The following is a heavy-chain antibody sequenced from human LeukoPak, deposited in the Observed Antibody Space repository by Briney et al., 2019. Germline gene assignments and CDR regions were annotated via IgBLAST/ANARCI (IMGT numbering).Heavy chain of an antibody. J-gene: IGHJ6*02. CDR2: ITGSGASK. CDR1: GFTFSNYA. CDR3: ARRLVASGTPSGQFYYNVMDV. V-gene: IGHV3-23*01. D-gene: IGHD2-15*01. Sequence: PGGSLRLSCVASGFTFSNYAISWVRLAPGKGLEWVSGITGSGASKFYADSVKGRFTISRDNSRSTLYLRMDSLRDEDTAIYYCARRLVASGTPSGQFYYNVMDVWGQGTTVSVSS.